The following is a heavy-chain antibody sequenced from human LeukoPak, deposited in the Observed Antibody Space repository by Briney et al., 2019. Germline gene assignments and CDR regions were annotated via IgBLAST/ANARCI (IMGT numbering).Heavy chain of an antibody. CDR3: AKGGDFDY. V-gene: IGHV3-30*18. CDR1: GFAFSSYG. CDR2: ISYDGSNK. Sequence: GGSLRLSCAASGFAFSSYGMHWVRQAPGKGLEWVAVISYDGSNKYYADSVKGRFTISRDNSKNTLYLQMNSLRAEDTAVYYCAKGGDFDYWGQGTLVTVSS. J-gene: IGHJ4*02.